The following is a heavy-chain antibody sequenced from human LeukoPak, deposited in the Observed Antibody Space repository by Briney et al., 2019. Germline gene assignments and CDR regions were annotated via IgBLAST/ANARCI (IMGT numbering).Heavy chain of an antibody. CDR3: ARVIAARERAWFGELRLYYYSYIDV. J-gene: IGHJ6*03. V-gene: IGHV3-48*04. CDR1: GFTFSSYT. CDR2: ISSNSSNI. D-gene: IGHD3-10*01. Sequence: PGGSLRLSCAASGFTFSSYTMNWVRQAPGKGLEWVSYISSNSSNIYYADSVKGRFTISRDNAKNSLYLQMNSLRAEDTAVYYCARVIAARERAWFGELRLYYYSYIDVWGKGTTVTISS.